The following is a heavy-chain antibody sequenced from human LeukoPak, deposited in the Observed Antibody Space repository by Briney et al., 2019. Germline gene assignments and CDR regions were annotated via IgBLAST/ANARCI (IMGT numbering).Heavy chain of an antibody. D-gene: IGHD5-12*01. CDR3: ARGGYSGYGY. V-gene: IGHV4-4*09. CDR2: IYTSGST. CDR1: GGSISSYY. J-gene: IGHJ4*02. Sequence: SETLSLTCTVSGGSISSYYWSWIRQPPGKGLEWIGYIYTSGSTNYNPSLKSRVTISVDTSKNQFSLKLSSVTAADTAVYYCARGGYSGYGYWGQGTLVTVSS.